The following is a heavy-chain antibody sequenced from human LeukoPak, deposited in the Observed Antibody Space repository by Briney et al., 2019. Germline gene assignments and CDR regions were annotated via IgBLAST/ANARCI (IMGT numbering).Heavy chain of an antibody. V-gene: IGHV3-7*01. Sequence: PGGSLRLSCAASGFTFSSYWMSWVRQAPEKGLEWVANIKQDGSEKYYVDSVKGRFTTSRDNAKNSLYLQVNSLRAEDTAVYYCARDRYSGSYEDYWGQGTLVTVSS. J-gene: IGHJ4*02. CDR3: ARDRYSGSYEDY. D-gene: IGHD1-26*01. CDR2: IKQDGSEK. CDR1: GFTFSSYW.